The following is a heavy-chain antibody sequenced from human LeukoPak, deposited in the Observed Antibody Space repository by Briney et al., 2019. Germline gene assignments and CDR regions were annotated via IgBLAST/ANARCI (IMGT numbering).Heavy chain of an antibody. CDR1: GFSFTGHY. CDR3: ARDKLRLGELSLYDY. Sequence: ASVKVSCKASGFSFTGHYMHWVRQAPGQGVEWMGCINPNSGDTKYEQKFQGWVTMTRDTSISTAYMELRRLRSDDTAVYYCARDKLRLGELSLYDYWGQGTLVTVSS. CDR2: INPNSGDT. V-gene: IGHV1-2*04. J-gene: IGHJ4*02. D-gene: IGHD3-16*02.